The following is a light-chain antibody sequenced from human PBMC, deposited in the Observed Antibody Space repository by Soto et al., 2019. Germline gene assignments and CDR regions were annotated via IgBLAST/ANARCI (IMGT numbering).Light chain of an antibody. Sequence: DIVMTQSPASLAVSLGERAAIKCKSSQSVLVSSMNENCLGWYQQKPGQPPKLLIYWASTRASGVPDRFSGSGSGKDYTLTITNLQAEDGALYYCQQCYSPPWTFGQGTKVEIK. CDR2: WAS. J-gene: IGKJ1*01. V-gene: IGKV4-1*01. CDR3: QQCYSPPWT. CDR1: QSVLVSSMNENC.